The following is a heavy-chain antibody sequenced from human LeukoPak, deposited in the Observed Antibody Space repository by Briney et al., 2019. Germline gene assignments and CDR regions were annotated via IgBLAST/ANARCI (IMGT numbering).Heavy chain of an antibody. CDR1: GGSFSGYY. CDR2: INHSGST. CDR3: ARNAGTTRYYYGSGSSNWFDP. V-gene: IGHV4-34*01. Sequence: SETLSPTCAVYGGSFSGYYWSWIRQPPGKGLEWIGEINHSGSTNYNPSLKSRVTISVDTSKNQFSLKLSSVTAADTAVYYCARNAGTTRYYYGSGSSNWFDPWGQGTLVTVSS. D-gene: IGHD3-10*01. J-gene: IGHJ5*02.